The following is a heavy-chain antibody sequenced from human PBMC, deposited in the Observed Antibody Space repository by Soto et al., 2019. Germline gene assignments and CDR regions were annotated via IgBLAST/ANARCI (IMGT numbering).Heavy chain of an antibody. D-gene: IGHD6-19*01. Sequence: GASVKVSCTACGGTFSSYAISWVRQAPGQGLEWMGGIIPIFGTANYAQKFQGRVTITADESTSTAYMELSSLRSEDTAVYYCARAGIAVADPRRFDYWGQGTLVTVSS. J-gene: IGHJ4*02. CDR1: GGTFSSYA. CDR2: IIPIFGTA. CDR3: ARAGIAVADPRRFDY. V-gene: IGHV1-69*13.